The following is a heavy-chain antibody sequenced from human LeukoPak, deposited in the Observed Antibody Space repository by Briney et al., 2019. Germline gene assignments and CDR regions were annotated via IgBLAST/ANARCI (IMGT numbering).Heavy chain of an antibody. CDR3: AQTMGYSYGYVGAFDI. CDR2: IYYSGST. D-gene: IGHD5-18*01. V-gene: IGHV4-59*01. CDR1: GGSISSYY. J-gene: IGHJ3*02. Sequence: SETLSLTCTVSGGSISSYYWSWIRQPPGKGLEWIGYIYYSGSTNYNPSLKSRVTISVDTSKNQFSLKLSSVTAADTAVYYCAQTMGYSYGYVGAFDIWGQGTMVTVSS.